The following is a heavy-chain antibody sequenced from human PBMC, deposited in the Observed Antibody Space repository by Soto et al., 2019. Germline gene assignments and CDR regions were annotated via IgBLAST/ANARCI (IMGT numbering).Heavy chain of an antibody. CDR1: GFTFSSYG. D-gene: IGHD2-15*01. V-gene: IGHV3-30-3*01. CDR3: ASDLPGCSGGTCYSTYHYGMDV. J-gene: IGHJ6*02. Sequence: QVQLVESGGGVVQPGRSLRLSCAASGFTFSSYGIHWVRQAPGKGLEWVAVISYDGSEKYYADSVKGRFTISRDNSKNTLFLQMSSLRPDDTAVYYCASDLPGCSGGTCYSTYHYGMDVWGQGTTVTVSS. CDR2: ISYDGSEK.